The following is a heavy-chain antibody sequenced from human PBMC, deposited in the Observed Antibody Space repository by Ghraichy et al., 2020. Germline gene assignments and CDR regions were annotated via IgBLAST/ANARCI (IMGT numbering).Heavy chain of an antibody. CDR2: IIPIFGTA. CDR3: ARPINLSSGWHDAFDI. D-gene: IGHD6-19*01. J-gene: IGHJ3*02. CDR1: GGTFSSYA. Sequence: SVKVSCKASGGTFSSYAISWVRQAPGQGLEWMGGIIPIFGTANYAQKFQGRVTITADESTSTAYMELSSLRSEDTAVYYCARPINLSSGWHDAFDIWGQGTMVTVSS. V-gene: IGHV1-69*13.